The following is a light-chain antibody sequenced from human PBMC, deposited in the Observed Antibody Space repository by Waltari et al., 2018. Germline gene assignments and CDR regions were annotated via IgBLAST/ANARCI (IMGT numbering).Light chain of an antibody. V-gene: IGLV2-14*03. CDR2: DVN. CDR3: SSYTTTSSLLVV. Sequence: QSALTQPASVSGSPGQSITIPCPGTSSDLGRYNYVSWYQHHPGKAPKLMIFDVNNRPAGVSNRFSGSKSGNTASLTISGLQAEDEADYYCSSYTTTSSLLVVFGGGTKLTVL. CDR1: SSDLGRYNY. J-gene: IGLJ2*01.